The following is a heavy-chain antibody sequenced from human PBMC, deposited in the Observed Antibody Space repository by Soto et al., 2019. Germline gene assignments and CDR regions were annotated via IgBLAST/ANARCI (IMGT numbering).Heavy chain of an antibody. CDR1: GFTFSSYS. D-gene: IGHD2-8*01. CDR2: ISSSSSTI. Sequence: GGSLRLSCAASGFTFSSYSMNWVRQAPGKGLEWVSYISSSSSTIYYADSVKGRFTISRDNAKNSLYLQMNSLRAEDTAVYYCARDREYCTNGVCYTDGDNWFDPRGQGTLVTVSS. V-gene: IGHV3-48*01. CDR3: ARDREYCTNGVCYTDGDNWFDP. J-gene: IGHJ5*02.